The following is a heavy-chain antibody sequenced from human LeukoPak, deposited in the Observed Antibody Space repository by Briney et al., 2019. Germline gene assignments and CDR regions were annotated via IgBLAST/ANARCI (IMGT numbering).Heavy chain of an antibody. CDR3: ARGYLVGYYDSSGYYYYFDY. J-gene: IGHJ4*02. Sequence: SETLSLTCAVYGGSFSGYYWSWIRQPPGKGLEWIGEINHSGSTYYNPSLKSRVTISVDTSKNQFSLKLSSVTAADTAVYYCARGYLVGYYDSSGYYYYFDYWGQGTLVTVSS. D-gene: IGHD3-22*01. CDR2: INHSGST. CDR1: GGSFSGYY. V-gene: IGHV4-34*01.